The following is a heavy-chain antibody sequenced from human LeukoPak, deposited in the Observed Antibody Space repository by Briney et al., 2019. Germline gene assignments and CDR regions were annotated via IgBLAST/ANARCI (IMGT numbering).Heavy chain of an antibody. CDR2: IYYSGST. CDR3: ATCEQVDFWSGTMGDYYYYYYMDV. D-gene: IGHD3-3*01. V-gene: IGHV4-31*03. CDR1: GGSISSGGYY. Sequence: SETLSLTCTVSGGSISSGGYYWSWIRQHPGKGLEWIGYIYYSGSTYYNPSLKSRVTISVDTSKNQFSLKLSSVTAADTAVYYCATCEQVDFWSGTMGDYYYYYYMDVWGKGTTVTVSS. J-gene: IGHJ6*03.